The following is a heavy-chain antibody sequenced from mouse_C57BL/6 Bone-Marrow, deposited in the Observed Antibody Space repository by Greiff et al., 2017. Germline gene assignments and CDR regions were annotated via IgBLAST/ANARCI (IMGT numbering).Heavy chain of an antibody. CDR1: GYTFTSYW. Sequence: QVQLQQSGAELAKPGASVKLSCKASGYTFTSYWMHWVQQRPGQGLEWIGYINPSSGYTKYNQKFKDKATLTADKSSSTAYMQLSSLTYEDSAVYYCAIEPHWYFDVWGTGTTVTVSS. J-gene: IGHJ1*03. CDR3: AIEPHWYFDV. V-gene: IGHV1-7*01. CDR2: INPSSGYT.